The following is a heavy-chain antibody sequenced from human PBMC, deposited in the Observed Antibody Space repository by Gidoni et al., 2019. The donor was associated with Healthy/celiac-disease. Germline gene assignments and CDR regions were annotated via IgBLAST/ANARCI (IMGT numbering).Heavy chain of an antibody. Sequence: QVQLVESGGGVVKHGRSRRISWAAHGVTFSRYAMRLVRQAPGKGVAWVAVISYDGINKYYADSVKGRFTISRDNSKNTLYLQMNSLSSGDTAVYYCARDKIVVVPGNWFDPWGQGTLVTVSS. CDR1: GVTFSRYA. D-gene: IGHD3-22*01. CDR3: ARDKIVVVPGNWFDP. J-gene: IGHJ5*02. V-gene: IGHV3-30-3*01. CDR2: ISYDGINK.